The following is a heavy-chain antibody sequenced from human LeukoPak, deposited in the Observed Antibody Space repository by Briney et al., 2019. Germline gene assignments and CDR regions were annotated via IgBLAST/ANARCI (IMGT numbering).Heavy chain of an antibody. J-gene: IGHJ4*02. D-gene: IGHD2-15*01. CDR3: AKDPSPEVDPVFDY. V-gene: IGHV3-23*01. CDR2: FSGSGGST. Sequence: GGSLRPSGAASGFTFSSYAMGWVRQAPGKGLRWVSAFSGSGGSTYYADSVKGRFTISRDNSKNTLYLQMNSLRAEDTAVYYCAKDPSPEVDPVFDYWGQGTLVTVSS. CDR1: GFTFSSYA.